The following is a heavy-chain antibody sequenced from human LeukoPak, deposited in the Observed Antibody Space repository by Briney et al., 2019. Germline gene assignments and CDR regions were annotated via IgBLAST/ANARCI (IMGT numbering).Heavy chain of an antibody. Sequence: GGSLRLSCAASGFTVSSNYMSWVRQAPGKGLEWVSAISGSGGSTYYADSVKGRFTISRDNSKNTLYLQMNSLRAEDTAVYYCARGIPYMDVWGKGTTVTVSS. CDR1: GFTVSSNY. V-gene: IGHV3-23*01. CDR2: ISGSGGST. CDR3: ARGIPYMDV. J-gene: IGHJ6*03.